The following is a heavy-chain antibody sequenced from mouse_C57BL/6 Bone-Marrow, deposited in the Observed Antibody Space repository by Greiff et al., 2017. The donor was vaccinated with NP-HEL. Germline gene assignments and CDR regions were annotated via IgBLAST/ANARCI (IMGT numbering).Heavy chain of an antibody. V-gene: IGHV1-69*01. CDR1: GYTFTSYW. D-gene: IGHD1-2*01. CDR2: IDPSDSYT. J-gene: IGHJ2*01. Sequence: VQLQQPGAELVMPGASVKLSCKASGYTFTSYWMHWVKQRPGQGLEWIGEIDPSDSYTNYNQKFKGKSTLTVDKSSSTDYMQLSSLTSEDSAVYYCARFKLRRDFDYWGQGTTLTVSS. CDR3: ARFKLRRDFDY.